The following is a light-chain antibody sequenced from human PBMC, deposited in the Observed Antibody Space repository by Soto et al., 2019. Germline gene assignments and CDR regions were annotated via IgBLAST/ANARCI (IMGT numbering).Light chain of an antibody. Sequence: QSVLTQPPSVSAAPGQRVTISCSGSSSNIGSNYVSWYQQLPGTAPKLLIYENNKRPSGIPDRFSGSKSGTSATLGITGLQTGDEADFYCGTWDSSLTPHWVFGGGTKVTVL. CDR2: ENN. CDR3: GTWDSSLTPHWV. J-gene: IGLJ3*02. V-gene: IGLV1-51*02. CDR1: SSNIGSNY.